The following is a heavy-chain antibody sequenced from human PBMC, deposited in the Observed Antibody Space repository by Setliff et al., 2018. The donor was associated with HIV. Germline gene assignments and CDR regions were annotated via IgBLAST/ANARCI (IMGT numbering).Heavy chain of an antibody. CDR3: ARIFGDQGYYYGMDV. CDR2: IYYSGST. Sequence: PSETLSLTCTVSGASISSYYWSWIRQPPGKGLEWIGYIYYSGSTNYNPSLKSRVTISVDTSKNQFSLKLSSVIAADTAVYYCARIFGDQGYYYGMDVWGQGTTVTVSS. J-gene: IGHJ6*02. D-gene: IGHD3-3*01. V-gene: IGHV4-59*01. CDR1: GASISSYY.